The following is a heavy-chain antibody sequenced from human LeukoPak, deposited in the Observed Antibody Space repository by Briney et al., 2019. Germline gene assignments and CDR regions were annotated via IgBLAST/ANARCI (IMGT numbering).Heavy chain of an antibody. CDR3: ARLATGTTPGDD. CDR2: IHHSGST. V-gene: IGHV4-38-2*01. CDR1: GYSISSDNY. D-gene: IGHD1-1*01. J-gene: IGHJ4*02. Sequence: SETLSLTCGVSGYSISSDNYWGWIRQPPGKGLQYIGSIHHSGSTDYTPSLKSRVTISVDASKNQFSLKVSSVTAADTAMYYCARLATGTTPGDDWGQGTLVTVSS.